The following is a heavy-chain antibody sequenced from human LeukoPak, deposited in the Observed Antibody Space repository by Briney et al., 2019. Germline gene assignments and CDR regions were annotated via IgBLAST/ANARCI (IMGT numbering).Heavy chain of an antibody. Sequence: GGSLRLSCAASGFTFSDYYMSWIRQAPGKGLEWVGRTRNKANSYTTEYAASVKGRFTISRDDSKNSLYLQMNSLRAEDTAVYYCAKDPYSSSVYYFDYWGQGTLVTVSS. CDR3: AKDPYSSSVYYFDY. CDR2: TRNKANSYTT. J-gene: IGHJ4*02. D-gene: IGHD6-13*01. CDR1: GFTFSDYY. V-gene: IGHV3-72*01.